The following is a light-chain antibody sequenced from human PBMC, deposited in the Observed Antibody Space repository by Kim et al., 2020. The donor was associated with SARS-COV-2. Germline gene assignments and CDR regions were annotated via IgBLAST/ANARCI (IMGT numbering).Light chain of an antibody. J-gene: IGKJ1*01. CDR1: QSVDSW. CDR3: KQYETYWT. Sequence: DIQMTQSPSTLSAFVGNRVTITCRASQSVDSWLAWYQQQPGKAPKLLIYQASKLAGGVPSRFSGSGSGTDFTLTISNLQPDDSAIYYCKQYETYWTFGPGTKVDIK. CDR2: QAS. V-gene: IGKV1-5*03.